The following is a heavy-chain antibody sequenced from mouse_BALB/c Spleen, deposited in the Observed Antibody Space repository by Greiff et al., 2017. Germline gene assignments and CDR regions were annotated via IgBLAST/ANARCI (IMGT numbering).Heavy chain of an antibody. CDR3: ASGSSYAMDY. CDR1: SYTFTDYA. Sequence: QVQLKQSGPELVRPGVSVKISCKGSSYTFTDYAMHWVKQSHAKSLEWIGVISTYYGNTNYNQKFKGKATMTVDKSSSTAYMELARLTSEDSAVYYCASGSSYAMDYWGQGTSVTVSS. D-gene: IGHD1-1*01. J-gene: IGHJ4*01. V-gene: IGHV1-67*01. CDR2: ISTYYGNT.